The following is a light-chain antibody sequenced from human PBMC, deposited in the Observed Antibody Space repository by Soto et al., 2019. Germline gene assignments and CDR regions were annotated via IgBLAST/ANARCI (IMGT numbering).Light chain of an antibody. Sequence: EIVLTHSPATLSLSPGERATLSCRASQSVSSSYLAWYQQKPGQAPRLLVYGASSRATGIPDRFSGSGSGTDFTLTISRLEPEDFAVYYCQQYGSSRTFGQGTKVDI. V-gene: IGKV3-20*01. J-gene: IGKJ1*01. CDR1: QSVSSSY. CDR3: QQYGSSRT. CDR2: GAS.